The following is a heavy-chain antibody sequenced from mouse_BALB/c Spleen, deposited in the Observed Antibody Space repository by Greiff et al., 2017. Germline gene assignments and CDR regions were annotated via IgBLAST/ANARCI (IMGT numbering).Heavy chain of an antibody. D-gene: IGHD2-14*01. CDR3: AREGVRRAMDY. Sequence: EVKLMESGPGLVKPSQSLSLTCSVTGYSITSGYYWNWIRQFPGNKLEWMGYISYDGSNNYNPSLKNRISITRDTSKNQFFLKLNSVTTEDTATYYCAREGVRRAMDYWGQGTSVTVSS. CDR1: GYSITSGYY. CDR2: ISYDGSN. V-gene: IGHV3-6*02. J-gene: IGHJ4*01.